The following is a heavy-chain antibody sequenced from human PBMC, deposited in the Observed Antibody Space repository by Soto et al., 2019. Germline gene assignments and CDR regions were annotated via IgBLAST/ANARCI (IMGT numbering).Heavy chain of an antibody. V-gene: IGHV4-59*08. CDR3: ASQGIGNLHGVVDV. D-gene: IGHD3-10*01. CDR2: VYYNGGS. Sequence: QVQLQESGPGLVKPSETLSLTCTVSGGSIDGYNCAWIRQPPGKALECVGYVYYNGGSSYNPSLTSRVTRSMDTSKSQFSLQLRSVTAADTAVYYCASQGIGNLHGVVDVWGRGTTVTVSS. CDR1: GGSIDGYN. J-gene: IGHJ6*02.